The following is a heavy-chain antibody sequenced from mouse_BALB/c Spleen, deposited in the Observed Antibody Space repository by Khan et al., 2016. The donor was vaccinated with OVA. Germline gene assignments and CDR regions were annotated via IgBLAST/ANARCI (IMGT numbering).Heavy chain of an antibody. CDR2: IWSDGST. V-gene: IGHV2-6-1*01. J-gene: IGHJ4*01. CDR3: ARQPYFHYYIMDY. CDR1: GFSFTNYG. Sequence: VELVESGPGLVAPSQSLSITCTISGFSFTNYGMHWVRQPPGKGLEWLVVIWSDGSTSYNSALKSRLSISRDNSKSQVFLRMNSLQTDDTAMYYCARQPYFHYYIMDYWSQGTSVIVSS. D-gene: IGHD2-10*01.